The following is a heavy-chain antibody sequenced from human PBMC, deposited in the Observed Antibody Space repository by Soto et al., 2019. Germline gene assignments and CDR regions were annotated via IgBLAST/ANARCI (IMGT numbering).Heavy chain of an antibody. V-gene: IGHV4-59*08. D-gene: IGHD1-20*01. CDR2: IYYSGST. CDR3: ARQVMRYNWNLEDYYYYMDV. J-gene: IGHJ6*03. CDR1: GGYICSYY. Sequence: LSLTCTVSGGYICSYYWSWIRKQTGKGLGWIGYIYYSGSTNYNPSLKSRVTISVDTSKNQFSLKLSSVTAADTAVYYCARQVMRYNWNLEDYYYYMDVWGKGTTVTVSS.